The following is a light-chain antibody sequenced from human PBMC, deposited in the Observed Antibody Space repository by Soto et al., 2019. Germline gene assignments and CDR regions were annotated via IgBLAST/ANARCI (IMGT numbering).Light chain of an antibody. V-gene: IGKV3-15*01. J-gene: IGKJ1*01. CDR3: QQYNNWPVT. Sequence: IVLTQSPATLSLSPGDRATLSCRASQSVSTYLAWYQQRPGQAPRLLIYDASNRATGIPARFSGSGSGTEFTLTISSLQSEDFAIYYCQQYNNWPVTFGQGTKVDI. CDR1: QSVSTY. CDR2: DAS.